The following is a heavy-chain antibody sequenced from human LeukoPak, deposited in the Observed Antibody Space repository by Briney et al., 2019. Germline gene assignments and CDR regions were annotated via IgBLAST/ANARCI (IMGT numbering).Heavy chain of an antibody. CDR2: ITGDGSST. V-gene: IGHV3-74*01. CDR3: ARSNWPYYFDY. J-gene: IGHJ4*02. Sequence: QPGGSPRLSCAASEFTFSTYWMHWVRQAPGKGLVWVSWITGDGSSTRYADSVKGRFTISRDNAKNTLYLQVNSLRAEDTAVYYCARSNWPYYFDYWGQGTLVTVSS. CDR1: EFTFSTYW. D-gene: IGHD1-1*01.